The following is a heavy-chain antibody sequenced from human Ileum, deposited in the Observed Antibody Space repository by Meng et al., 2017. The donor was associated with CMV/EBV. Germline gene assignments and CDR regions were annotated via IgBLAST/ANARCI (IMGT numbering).Heavy chain of an antibody. CDR2: IYTSGTT. Sequence: QGQRTEVGPGLVKTSGTRSLTCDVAGGSISNYYWSWIRQPVGNGLECIAHIYTSGTTNYNPSLKSRVTMSVDTSRNQFSLKLTSVTAADTAVYYCARNYGSGNWNFFHYWGQGTLVTVSS. V-gene: IGHV4-4*07. CDR3: ARNYGSGNWNFFHY. J-gene: IGHJ4*02. D-gene: IGHD3-10*01. CDR1: GGSISNYY.